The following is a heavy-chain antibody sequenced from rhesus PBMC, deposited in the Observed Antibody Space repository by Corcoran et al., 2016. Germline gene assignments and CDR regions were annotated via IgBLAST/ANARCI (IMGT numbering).Heavy chain of an antibody. CDR2: TYGSGSST. D-gene: IGHD2-21*01. V-gene: IGHV4-169*02. CDR1: GGSISSSY. Sequence: QLQLQESGPGLVKPSETLSVTCAVSGGSISSSYWRWIRQAPGKGLEWIGYTYGSGSSTNYNPSLKSRVTLAVDTSKNQFSLKLSSVTAADTAVYYCAREENTVLVVVAMEGYYFDYWGQGVLVTVSS. J-gene: IGHJ4*01. CDR3: AREENTVLVVVAMEGYYFDY.